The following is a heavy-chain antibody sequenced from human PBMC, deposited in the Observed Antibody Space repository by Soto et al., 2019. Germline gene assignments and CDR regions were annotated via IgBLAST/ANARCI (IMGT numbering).Heavy chain of an antibody. D-gene: IGHD3-3*01. CDR1: GFSLTTSGVG. V-gene: IGHV2-5*02. J-gene: IGHJ4*02. CDR3: AHRVLRTVFGLVTTTAIYFDF. CDR2: IYWDDDK. Sequence: QITLNESGPTVVRPTEPLTLTCRFSGFSLTTSGVGVGWIRQSPGKAPEWLALIYWDDDKRYSASLKCRLTITKDTSKNQVVLTVSDLDPTDTATYYCAHRVLRTVFGLVTTTAIYFDFWGQGTPVAVSS.